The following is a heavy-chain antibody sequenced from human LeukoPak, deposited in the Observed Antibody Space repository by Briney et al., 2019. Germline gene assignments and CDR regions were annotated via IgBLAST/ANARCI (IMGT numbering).Heavy chain of an antibody. CDR3: ARARDFMDV. Sequence: TSETLSLTCTVSGDSISRGDYYWSWIRQPAGTGLEWIGRIYTSGSTNYNPSLKSRVTMSVHTYKNQFSLKLSSVTAADTAVYYCARARDFMDVWGKGTTGTISS. CDR1: GDSISRGDYY. J-gene: IGHJ6*03. D-gene: IGHD3-3*01. CDR2: IYTSGST. V-gene: IGHV4-61*02.